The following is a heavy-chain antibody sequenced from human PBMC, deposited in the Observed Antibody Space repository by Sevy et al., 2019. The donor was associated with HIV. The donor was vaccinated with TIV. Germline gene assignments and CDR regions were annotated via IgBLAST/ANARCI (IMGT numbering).Heavy chain of an antibody. CDR1: GEPFSGYY. D-gene: IGHD6-6*01. CDR3: VRQDLATVAPRPY. V-gene: IGHV4-34*01. Sequence: SETLSLTCTVHGEPFSGYYWSWIRQPPGKGLEWIGEINHSGITHYNPSLKSRVTLSVDTSKNHFSLKLSSVTAADTAVYYCVRQDLATVAPRPYWGQGSLVTVS. CDR2: INHSGIT. J-gene: IGHJ4*02.